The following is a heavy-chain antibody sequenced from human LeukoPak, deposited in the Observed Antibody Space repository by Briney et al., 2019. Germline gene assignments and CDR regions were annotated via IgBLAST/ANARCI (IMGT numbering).Heavy chain of an antibody. CDR3: AKDQGV. CDR2: ISGSGGNT. CDR1: NGSFSNHF. J-gene: IGHJ6*02. V-gene: IGHV3-23*01. Sequence: PSETLSLTCTVSNGSFSNHFWSWIRQPPGKGLEWVSAISGSGGNTYHADSVKGRFTISRDNSKNTLYLQMNSLRAEDTAVYYCAKDQGVWGQGTTVTVSS.